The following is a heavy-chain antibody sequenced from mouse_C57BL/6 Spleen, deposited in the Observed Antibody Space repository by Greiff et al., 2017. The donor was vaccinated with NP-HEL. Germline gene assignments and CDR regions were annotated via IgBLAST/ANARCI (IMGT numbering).Heavy chain of an antibody. CDR3: ARAGYYGSSYFDY. Sequence: EVQLVESEGGLVQPGSSMKLSCTASGFTFSDYYMAWVRQVPEKGLEWVANINYDGSSTYYLDSLKSRFIISRDNAKNILYLQMSSLKSEDTATYYCARAGYYGSSYFDYWGQGTTLTVSS. V-gene: IGHV5-16*01. CDR1: GFTFSDYY. CDR2: INYDGSST. J-gene: IGHJ2*01. D-gene: IGHD1-1*01.